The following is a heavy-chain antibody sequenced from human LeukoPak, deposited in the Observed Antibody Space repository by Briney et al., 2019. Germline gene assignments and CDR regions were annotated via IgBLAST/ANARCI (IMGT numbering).Heavy chain of an antibody. J-gene: IGHJ4*02. CDR2: IYYSGST. CDR1: GGSISSYY. V-gene: IGHV4-59*01. Sequence: SETLSLTCTVSGGSISSYYWSWIRQPPGKGLEWIGYIYYSGSTNYNPSLKSRVTISVDTSKNQLSLKLSSVTAADTAVYYCARVGGSGWTYDYWGQGTLVTVSS. D-gene: IGHD6-19*01. CDR3: ARVGGSGWTYDY.